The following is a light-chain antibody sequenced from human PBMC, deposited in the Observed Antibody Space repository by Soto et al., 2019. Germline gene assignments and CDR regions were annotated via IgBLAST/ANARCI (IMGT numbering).Light chain of an antibody. V-gene: IGKV1-39*01. CDR1: QGISTY. CDR2: AAS. J-gene: IGKJ1*01. Sequence: DIQMTQSPSSLSESAVDRVTITCLASQGISTYLNWYQQKPGKAPKLLIYAASSLQSGVPSRFSGSGSETDFTLTISSLQPEDFATYSCQQSYNTTWTFGQGTKVDIK. CDR3: QQSYNTTWT.